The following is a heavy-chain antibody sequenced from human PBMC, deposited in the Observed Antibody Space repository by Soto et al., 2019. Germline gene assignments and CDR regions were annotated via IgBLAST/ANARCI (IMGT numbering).Heavy chain of an antibody. CDR3: ARVAPPLGYCSGGSCYPTLDYFDY. J-gene: IGHJ4*02. CDR2: INAGNGNT. CDR1: GYTFTSYA. Sequence: QVQLVQSGAEVKKPGASVKVSCKASGYTFTSYAMHWVRQAPGQRLEWMGWINAGNGNTKYSQKFQGRVTITSDTSASTAYMELSSLRSEDTAVYYCARVAPPLGYCSGGSCYPTLDYFDYWGQGTLVTVSS. D-gene: IGHD2-15*01. V-gene: IGHV1-3*01.